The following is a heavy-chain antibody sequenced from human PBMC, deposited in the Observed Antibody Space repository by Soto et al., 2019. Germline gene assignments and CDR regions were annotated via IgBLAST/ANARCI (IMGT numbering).Heavy chain of an antibody. D-gene: IGHD3-3*01. CDR1: GGSISSSSYY. V-gene: IGHV4-39*01. J-gene: IGHJ3*02. Sequence: QLQLQESGPGLVKPSETLSLTCTVSGGSISSSSYYWGWIRQPPGKGLEWIGSIYYSGSTYYNPSLKSRVTISVDTSKNQFSLKLSSVTAADTAVYYCARSGSRGVTIFGVVIDHDAFDIWGQGTMVTVSS. CDR3: ARSGSRGVTIFGVVIDHDAFDI. CDR2: IYYSGST.